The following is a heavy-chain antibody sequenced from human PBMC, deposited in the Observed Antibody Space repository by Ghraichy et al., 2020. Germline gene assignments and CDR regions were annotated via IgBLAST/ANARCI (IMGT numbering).Heavy chain of an antibody. D-gene: IGHD3-22*01. V-gene: IGHV3-33*01. CDR2: VGNDGNTE. CDR1: GFTISGHG. CDR3: TRFTGSDNSCYDDY. J-gene: IGHJ4*02. Sequence: GGSLRLSCAASGFTISGHGMHWVRQAPGKGLEWVGLVGNDGNTENYADSVNGRFTTFRDNSKNTMYVQMNNLIAEDTAVYYCTRFTGSDNSCYDDYWGQGTLVTVSS.